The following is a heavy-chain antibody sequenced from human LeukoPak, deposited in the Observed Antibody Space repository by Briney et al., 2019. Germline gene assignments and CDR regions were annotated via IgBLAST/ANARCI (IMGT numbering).Heavy chain of an antibody. CDR2: IYYSGST. CDR3: ARVRGYSHKD. V-gene: IGHV4-59*01. J-gene: IGHJ4*02. Sequence: PSETLSLTCTVSGGSISSYYWSWIRQPPGKGLEWIGYIYYSGSTNYNPSLKSRVTISVDTSKNQFSLKLSSVTAADTAVYYCARVRGYSHKDWGQGTLVTVSS. CDR1: GGSISSYY. D-gene: IGHD5-18*01.